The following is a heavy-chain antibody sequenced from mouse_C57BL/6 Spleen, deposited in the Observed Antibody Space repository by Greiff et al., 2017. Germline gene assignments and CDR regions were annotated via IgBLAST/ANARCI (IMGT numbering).Heavy chain of an antibody. CDR1: GYTFTDYY. D-gene: IGHD6-1*01. CDR2: IYPGSGNT. CDR3: ARSLSLYYAMDY. Sequence: QVQLKESGAELVRPGASVKLSCKASGYTFTDYYINWVKQRPGQGLEWIARIYPGSGNTYYNEKFKGKATLTAEKSSSTAYMQLSSLTSEDSAVYFCARSLSLYYAMDYWGQGTSVTVSS. J-gene: IGHJ4*01. V-gene: IGHV1-76*01.